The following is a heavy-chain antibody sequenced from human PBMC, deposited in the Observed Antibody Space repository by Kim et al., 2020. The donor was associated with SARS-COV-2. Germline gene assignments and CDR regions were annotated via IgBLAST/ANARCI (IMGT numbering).Heavy chain of an antibody. J-gene: IGHJ6*02. CDR3: ARRTGGSYYYYGMDV. CDR2: MNPNSGNQ. D-gene: IGHD7-27*01. V-gene: IGHV1-8*01. CDR1: GYTFTSYD. Sequence: ASVKVSCKASGYTFTSYDINWVRQATGQGLEWMGWMNPNSGNQGYAQKFQGRVTMTMNTSISTAYMELSSLRSEDTAVYYCARRTGGSYYYYGMDVWGQGTTVTVSS.